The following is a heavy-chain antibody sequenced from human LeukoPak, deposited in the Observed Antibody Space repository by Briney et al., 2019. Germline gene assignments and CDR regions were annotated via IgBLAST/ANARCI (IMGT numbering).Heavy chain of an antibody. CDR1: GGAIGSDGYY. Sequence: SETLSLTCSVSGGAIGSDGYYWNWIRQRPGKGLEWIGYIYYSGSASYNPSLKSRVTISVDTSKNQFSLRLSSVTAADTAVYYCARGRFYGFSGDSWGQGSLVTVSS. D-gene: IGHD3-10*01. V-gene: IGHV4-31*03. CDR2: IYYSGSA. J-gene: IGHJ4*02. CDR3: ARGRFYGFSGDS.